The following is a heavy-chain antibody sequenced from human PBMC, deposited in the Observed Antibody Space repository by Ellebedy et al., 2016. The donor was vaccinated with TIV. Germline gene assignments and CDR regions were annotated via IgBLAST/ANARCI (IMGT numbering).Heavy chain of an antibody. J-gene: IGHJ4*02. CDR2: ISGSGGST. V-gene: IGHV3-23*01. CDR3: AKDRDGYNYNLNRIYFDY. D-gene: IGHD5-24*01. CDR1: GFTFSSYA. Sequence: GESLKISCAASGFTFSSYAMSWVRQAPGKGLEWVSAISGSGGSTYYADSVKGRFTISRDNSKNTLYLQMNSLRAEDTAVYYCAKDRDGYNYNLNRIYFDYWGQGTLVTVSS.